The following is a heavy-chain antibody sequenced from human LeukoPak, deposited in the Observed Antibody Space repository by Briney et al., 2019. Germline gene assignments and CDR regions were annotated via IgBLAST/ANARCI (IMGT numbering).Heavy chain of an antibody. J-gene: IGHJ4*02. CDR2: IYYSGST. Sequence: SETLSPTCTVSGGSIGSYYWSWIGQPPGKGLEWIGYIYYSGSTNYNPSLKSRVTISVDTSKNQFSLKLSSVTAADTAVYYCAASSRVTTVYYWGQGTLVTVSS. D-gene: IGHD5-18*01. CDR3: AASSRVTTVYY. V-gene: IGHV4-59*01. CDR1: GGSIGSYY.